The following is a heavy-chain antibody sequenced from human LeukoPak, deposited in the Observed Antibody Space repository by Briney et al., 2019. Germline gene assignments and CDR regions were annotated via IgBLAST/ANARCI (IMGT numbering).Heavy chain of an antibody. CDR1: GFTVSSNY. J-gene: IGHJ3*02. D-gene: IGHD2-2*01. Sequence: PGGSLRLSCAASGFTVSSNYMSWVRQAPGKGLEWVSVIYSGGSTYYADSVKGRFTNSRHNFKNTLYLQMNSLRAEDTAVYYCARGLPGAMGAFDIWGQGTMVSVSS. CDR2: IYSGGST. CDR3: ARGLPGAMGAFDI. V-gene: IGHV3-53*04.